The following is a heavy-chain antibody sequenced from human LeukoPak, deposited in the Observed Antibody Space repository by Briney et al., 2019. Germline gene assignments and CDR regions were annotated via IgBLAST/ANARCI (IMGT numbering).Heavy chain of an antibody. D-gene: IGHD6-13*01. CDR3: ASCIAAAGYSDY. CDR1: GFTFSSYA. CDR2: ISYDGSNK. V-gene: IGHV3-30-3*01. Sequence: PGGSLRLSCAASGFTFSSYAMHWVRQAPGKGLEWVAVISYDGSNKYYADSVKGRFTISRDNSKNTLYLKMNSLRAEATAVYSCASCIAAAGYSDYWGQGTLVTVSS. J-gene: IGHJ4*02.